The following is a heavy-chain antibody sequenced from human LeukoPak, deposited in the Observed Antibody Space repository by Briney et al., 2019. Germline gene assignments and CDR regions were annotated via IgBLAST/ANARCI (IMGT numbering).Heavy chain of an antibody. CDR1: GGTFSSYA. CDR3: AREMAYCGGDCYSFGY. V-gene: IGHV1-69*13. J-gene: IGHJ4*02. CDR2: IIPIFGTA. D-gene: IGHD2-21*02. Sequence: SVKVSCKASGGTFSSYAISRVRQAPGQGLEWMGGIIPIFGTANYAQKFQGRVTITADESTSTAYMELSSLRSEDTAVYYCAREMAYCGGDCYSFGYWGQGTLVTVSS.